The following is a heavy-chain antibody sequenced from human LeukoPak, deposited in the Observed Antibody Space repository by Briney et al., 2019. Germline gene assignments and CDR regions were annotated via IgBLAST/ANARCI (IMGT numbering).Heavy chain of an antibody. D-gene: IGHD2-8*01. J-gene: IGHJ4*02. V-gene: IGHV4-34*01. CDR3: ARGGVSHYFDY. CDR1: GGSFSGYY. CDR2: INHSGST. Sequence: PSETLSLTCAVYGGSFSGYYWSWIRQPPGKGLEWIGVINHSGSTNYNASPKSRVTISVDTSKNQFSLKLSSVTAAYTAVYYCARGGVSHYFDYWGQGTLVTVSS.